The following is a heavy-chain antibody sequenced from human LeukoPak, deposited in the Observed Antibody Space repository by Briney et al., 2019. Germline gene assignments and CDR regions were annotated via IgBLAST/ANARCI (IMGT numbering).Heavy chain of an antibody. V-gene: IGHV1-18*01. CDR3: AREVGDYYYYGMDV. J-gene: IGHJ6*02. D-gene: IGHD4-17*01. Sequence: ASVMVSCKASGYTFTSYGISWVRQAPGQGLEWMGWISAYNGNTNYAQKLQGRVTMTTDTSTSTVYMELRSLRSDDTAVYYCAREVGDYYYYGMDVWGQGTTVTVSS. CDR2: ISAYNGNT. CDR1: GYTFTSYG.